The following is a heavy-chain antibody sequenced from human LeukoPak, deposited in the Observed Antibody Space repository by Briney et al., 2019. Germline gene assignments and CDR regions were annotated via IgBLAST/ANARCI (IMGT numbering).Heavy chain of an antibody. CDR2: IYYSGST. CDR3: ARHAAYYDILTGYYSRYNWFDP. Sequence: GSLRLSCAASGFTFSSYEMNWVRQAPGKGLEWIGSIYYSGSTYYNPSLKSRVTISVDTSKNQFSLKLSSVTAADTAVYYCARHAAYYDILTGYYSRYNWFDPWGQGTLVTVSS. V-gene: IGHV4-39*01. D-gene: IGHD3-9*01. CDR1: GFTFSSYE. J-gene: IGHJ5*02.